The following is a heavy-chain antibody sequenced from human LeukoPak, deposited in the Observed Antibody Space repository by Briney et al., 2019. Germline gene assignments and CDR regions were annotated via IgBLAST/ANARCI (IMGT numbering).Heavy chain of an antibody. CDR3: ARDMAVGATAADY. Sequence: GASVNVSCKASGYTFTGYYMHWVRQAPGQGLEWMGWINPNSGGTNYAQKFQGRVTMTRDTSISTAYMELSRMRSDDTAVYYCARDMAVGATAADYWGQGTLVTVSS. J-gene: IGHJ4*02. D-gene: IGHD1-26*01. CDR1: GYTFTGYY. V-gene: IGHV1-2*02. CDR2: INPNSGGT.